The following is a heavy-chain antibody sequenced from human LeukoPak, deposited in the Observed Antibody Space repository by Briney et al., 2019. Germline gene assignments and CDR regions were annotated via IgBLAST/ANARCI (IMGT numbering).Heavy chain of an antibody. Sequence: PGGPLRLSCAASGFTFSAYVMHWVRKAPGKGLECVAVISNDGNEKYYADSVKGRFSISRDNSKNTLYLQMSSLRTEDTAVYYCARDGGYTGGWTYGAGDYWGQGTLVTV. CDR3: ARDGGYTGGWTYGAGDY. CDR2: ISNDGNEK. V-gene: IGHV3-30*04. CDR1: GFTFSAYV. D-gene: IGHD2-8*02. J-gene: IGHJ4*01.